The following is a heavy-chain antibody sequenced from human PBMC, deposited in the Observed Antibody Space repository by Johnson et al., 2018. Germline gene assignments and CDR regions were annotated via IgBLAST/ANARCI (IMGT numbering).Heavy chain of an antibody. CDR2: ISWNSGSI. V-gene: IGHV3-9*01. J-gene: IGHJ1*01. CDR1: GVTFSDTY. Sequence: EVQLVESGGGLVKPGGSLRLSCSASGVTFSDTYMSWVRQAPGKGLEWVSGISWNSGSIHYADSVKGRFTISRDSAKNSLYLQMNSLRTEDTALYYCAKDIVGYYDNSGLRGYFQHWGQGTLVTVSS. D-gene: IGHD3-22*01. CDR3: AKDIVGYYDNSGLRGYFQH.